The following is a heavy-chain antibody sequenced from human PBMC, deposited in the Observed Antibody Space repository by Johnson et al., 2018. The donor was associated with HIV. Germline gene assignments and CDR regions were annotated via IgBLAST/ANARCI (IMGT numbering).Heavy chain of an antibody. J-gene: IGHJ3*02. Sequence: HVQLVESGGGVVRPGGSLRLSCAASGFTFDDYGMSWVRQAPGKGLEWVAFIRYDGSNKYYADSVKGRFTISRDNSKNSLYLQMNSLRAEDTAVYYCASSSLAWGVDAFDIWGQGTKVTVSS. CDR3: ASSSLAWGVDAFDI. D-gene: IGHD3-10*01. CDR2: IRYDGSNK. CDR1: GFTFDDYG. V-gene: IGHV3-30*02.